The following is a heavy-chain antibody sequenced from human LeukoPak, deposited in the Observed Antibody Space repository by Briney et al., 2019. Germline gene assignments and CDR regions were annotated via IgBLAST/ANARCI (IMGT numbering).Heavy chain of an antibody. CDR3: ANLVDTAMVDY. D-gene: IGHD5-18*01. Sequence: GGSLRLSCAASGFTFSSYWMSWVRQAPGKGLEWVANIKQDGSEKYYVDSVKGRFTIPKDNAKNSLYLQMNSLRAEDTAVYYCANLVDTAMVDYWGQGTLVTVSS. J-gene: IGHJ4*02. CDR1: GFTFSSYW. V-gene: IGHV3-7*01. CDR2: IKQDGSEK.